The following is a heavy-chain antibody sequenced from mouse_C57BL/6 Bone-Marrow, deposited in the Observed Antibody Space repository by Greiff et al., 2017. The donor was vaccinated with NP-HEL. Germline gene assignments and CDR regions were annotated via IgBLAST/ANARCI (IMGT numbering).Heavy chain of an antibody. J-gene: IGHJ4*01. CDR1: GYTFTSYW. CDR3: ARCCSYYYAMDY. CDR2: IDPSDSYT. Sequence: VQLQQPGAELVMPGASVKLSCKASGYTFTSYWMHWVKQRPGQGLEWIGEIDPSDSYTNYNQKFKGKSTLTVDKSSSTAYMQLSSLTSEDSAVYYCARCCSYYYAMDYWGQGTSVTVSS. V-gene: IGHV1-69*01.